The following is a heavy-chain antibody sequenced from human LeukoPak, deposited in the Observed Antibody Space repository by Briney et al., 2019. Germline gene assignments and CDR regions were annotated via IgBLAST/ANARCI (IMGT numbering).Heavy chain of an antibody. CDR2: ITNGGFGT. D-gene: IGHD5-12*01. CDR3: AKYQSGSGYDY. CDR1: GFTFSSYA. Sequence: GGSLRLSCAASGFTFSSYAMSWVRQAPGKGLEWVSGITNGGFGTYYAQSVKGRSTISRDNSKNTLYLQMSSLRAEDTALYYCAKYQSGSGYDYWGQGTLVTVSS. J-gene: IGHJ4*02. V-gene: IGHV3-23*01.